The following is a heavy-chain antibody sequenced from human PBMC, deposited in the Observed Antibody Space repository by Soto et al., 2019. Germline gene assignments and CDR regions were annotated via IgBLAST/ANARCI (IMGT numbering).Heavy chain of an antibody. J-gene: IGHJ6*02. Sequence: QVQLVQSGAEVKKPGASVKVSCKASGYTFTGYYMHWVRQAPGQGLEWLGWINPNSGGPNYAQKFQGRVHMNRDTSISTAYMELSRLRSDYTAVYYCARAQYVRVGANSGYYYYGMDVWGQGPTVTVSS. CDR3: ARAQYVRVGANSGYYYYGMDV. D-gene: IGHD1-26*01. CDR2: INPNSGGP. V-gene: IGHV1-2*02. CDR1: GYTFTGYY.